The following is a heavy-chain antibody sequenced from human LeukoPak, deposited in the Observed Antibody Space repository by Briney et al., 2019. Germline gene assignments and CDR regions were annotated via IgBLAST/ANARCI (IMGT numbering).Heavy chain of an antibody. Sequence: PSETLSLTCTVSGGSISSYYWSWIRQPPGKGLEWIGYIYYSGSTNYNPSLKSRVTISVDTSKSQFSLKLSSVTAADTAVYYCARDGAAAGKKGNYYYYYMDVWGKGTTVTISS. V-gene: IGHV4-59*01. J-gene: IGHJ6*03. CDR2: IYYSGST. CDR3: ARDGAAAGKKGNYYYYYMDV. CDR1: GGSISSYY. D-gene: IGHD6-13*01.